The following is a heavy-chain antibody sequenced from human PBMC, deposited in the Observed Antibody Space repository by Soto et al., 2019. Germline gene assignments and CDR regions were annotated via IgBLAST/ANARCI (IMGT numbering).Heavy chain of an antibody. CDR2: ISGSGGST. J-gene: IGHJ4*02. V-gene: IGHV3-23*01. D-gene: IGHD2-15*01. CDR3: AKNPRSDTSVAAQKYYFDY. CDR1: GSTFSSYA. Sequence: PGGSLRLSCAASGSTFSSYAMSWVRQAPGKGLEWVSAISGSGGSTYYADSVKGRFTISRDNSKNTLYLQMNSLRAEDTAVYYCAKNPRSDTSVAAQKYYFDYWGQGTLVTVSS.